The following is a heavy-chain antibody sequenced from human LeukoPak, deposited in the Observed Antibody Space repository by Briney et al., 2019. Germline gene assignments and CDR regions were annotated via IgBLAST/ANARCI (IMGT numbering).Heavy chain of an antibody. Sequence: PSETLSLTCTVSGGSISSYYWSWIRQPPGKGLEWIGYIYYSGSTNYNPSLKSRVTISVDTSKNQFSLKLSSVTAADTAVYYCARHAGYSSSWSPFDYWGQGTLVTVSS. CDR1: GGSISSYY. D-gene: IGHD6-13*01. V-gene: IGHV4-59*08. CDR3: ARHAGYSSSWSPFDY. J-gene: IGHJ4*02. CDR2: IYYSGST.